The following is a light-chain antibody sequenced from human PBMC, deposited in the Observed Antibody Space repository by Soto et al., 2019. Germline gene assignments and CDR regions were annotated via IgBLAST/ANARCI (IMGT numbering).Light chain of an antibody. Sequence: QSVLTQPPSVSGAPGQRVTISCTGSSSNIGTGYDVHWYQQLPGTAPKLLIYGNTNRPSGVPDRFSGSKSGTSASLAITGLQAEDAADYYCQSWDSSLSGVVFGGGTQLTVL. CDR2: GNT. CDR3: QSWDSSLSGVV. CDR1: SSNIGTGYD. J-gene: IGLJ3*02. V-gene: IGLV1-40*01.